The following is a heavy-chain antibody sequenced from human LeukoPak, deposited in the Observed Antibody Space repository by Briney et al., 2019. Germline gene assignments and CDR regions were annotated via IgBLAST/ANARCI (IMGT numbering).Heavy chain of an antibody. Sequence: GGSLRLSCAASGFTFSSYSMNWVRQAPGKGLEWVSYISSSSSTIYYADSVKGRFTISRDNAKNSLYLQMNSLRAGDTAVYYCARDRKQLGNYYYYMDVWGKGTTVTVSS. V-gene: IGHV3-48*01. CDR1: GFTFSSYS. J-gene: IGHJ6*03. D-gene: IGHD5-18*01. CDR3: ARDRKQLGNYYYYMDV. CDR2: ISSSSSTI.